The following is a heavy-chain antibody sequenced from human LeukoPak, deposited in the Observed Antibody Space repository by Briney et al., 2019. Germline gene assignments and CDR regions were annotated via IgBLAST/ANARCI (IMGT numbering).Heavy chain of an antibody. CDR1: GFTFSSYA. CDR3: ARDLEAANTYYFDY. D-gene: IGHD6-13*01. J-gene: IGHJ4*02. V-gene: IGHV3-64*04. CDR2: ISSNGGST. Sequence: GGPLRLSCSASGFTFSSYAMHWVRQAPGKVLEYVSAISSNGGSTYYADSVKGRFTISRDNSKNTVYLQVNSLRDEDTAVYYCARDLEAANTYYFDYWGQGTMVTVSS.